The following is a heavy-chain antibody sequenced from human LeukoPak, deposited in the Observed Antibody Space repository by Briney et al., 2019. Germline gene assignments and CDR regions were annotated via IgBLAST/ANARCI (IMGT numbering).Heavy chain of an antibody. V-gene: IGHV1-18*01. J-gene: IGHJ4*02. D-gene: IGHD3-10*01. CDR2: ISAYNGNT. CDR3: ARDRVGYYGSGSYYLEDY. Sequence: ASVKVSCKAYGYTFTSYGISWVRQAPGQGLEWMGCISAYNGNTNYAQKLQGRVTMTTDTSTSTAYMELRSLRSDDTAVYYCARDRVGYYGSGSYYLEDYWGQGTLVTVSS. CDR1: GYTFTSYG.